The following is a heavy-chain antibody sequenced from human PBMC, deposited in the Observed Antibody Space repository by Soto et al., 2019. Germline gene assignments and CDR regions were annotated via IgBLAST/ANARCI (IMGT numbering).Heavy chain of an antibody. V-gene: IGHV3-33*03. CDR1: GFTFSSYG. Sequence: PGGSLRLSCAASGFTFSSYGMHWVRQAPGKGLEWVAVIWYDGSNKYYADSVKGRFSISRDNSKNTLYLQMDSLRDDDTAMYYCTQAGHSSGGTCKVPFDIWGQGTKVTVSS. CDR2: IWYDGSNK. CDR3: TQAGHSSGGTCKVPFDI. D-gene: IGHD6-19*01. J-gene: IGHJ3*02.